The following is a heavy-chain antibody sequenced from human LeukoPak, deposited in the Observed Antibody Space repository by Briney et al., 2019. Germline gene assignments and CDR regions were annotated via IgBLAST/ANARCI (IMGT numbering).Heavy chain of an antibody. CDR2: IYHSGST. D-gene: IGHD2-2*01. J-gene: IGHJ4*02. Sequence: PSQTLSLTCTVSGGSISSGGYYWSWIRRPPGKGLEWIGYIYHSGSTYYNPSLKSRVTISVDRSKNQFSLRLSSVTAADTAVYYCARDPGYCSSTSCSYFDYWGQGTLVTVSS. CDR1: GGSISSGGYY. CDR3: ARDPGYCSSTSCSYFDY. V-gene: IGHV4-30-2*01.